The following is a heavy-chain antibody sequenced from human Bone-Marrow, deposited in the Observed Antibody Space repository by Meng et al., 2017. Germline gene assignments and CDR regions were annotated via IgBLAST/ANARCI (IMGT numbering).Heavy chain of an antibody. Sequence: GSLRLSCTVSGGSISSYYWSWIRQPAGKGLEWIGRIYTSGSTNYNPSLKSRVTMSVDTSKNQFSLKLSSVTAADTAVYYCARESGYSSGWYSLGYYYYGMDVWGQGTTVTVSS. CDR2: IYTSGST. CDR1: GGSISSYY. V-gene: IGHV4-4*07. J-gene: IGHJ6*02. CDR3: ARESGYSSGWYSLGYYYYGMDV. D-gene: IGHD6-19*01.